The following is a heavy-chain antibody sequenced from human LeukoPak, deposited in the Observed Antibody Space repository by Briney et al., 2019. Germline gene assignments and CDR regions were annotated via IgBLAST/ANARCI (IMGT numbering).Heavy chain of an antibody. Sequence: GGSLRLSCAASGFTFSSYGMHWVRQAPGKGLEWVAVISYDGSNKYYADSVKGRFTISRDNSKNTLYLQMNSLRAEDTAVYYCARDNDSRDPPHFDYWGQGTLITVSS. D-gene: IGHD3-16*01. CDR2: ISYDGSNK. V-gene: IGHV3-30*03. CDR1: GFTFSSYG. J-gene: IGHJ4*02. CDR3: ARDNDSRDPPHFDY.